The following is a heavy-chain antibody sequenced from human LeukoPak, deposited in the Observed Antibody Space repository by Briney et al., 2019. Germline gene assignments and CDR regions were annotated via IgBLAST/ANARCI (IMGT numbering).Heavy chain of an antibody. D-gene: IGHD2-2*02. CDR3: ARSVVVPAAIRGAWFDP. Sequence: SETLSLTCAVYGGSFSGYYRSWIRQPPGKGLEWIGEINHSGSTNYNPSLKSRVTISVDTSKNQFSLKLSSVTAADTAVYYCARSVVVPAAIRGAWFDPWGQGTLVTVSS. V-gene: IGHV4-34*01. CDR1: GGSFSGYY. CDR2: INHSGST. J-gene: IGHJ5*02.